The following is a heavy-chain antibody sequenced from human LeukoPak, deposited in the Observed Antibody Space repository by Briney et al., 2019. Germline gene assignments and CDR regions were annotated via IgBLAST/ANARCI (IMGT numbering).Heavy chain of an antibody. CDR3: ARRVWFGEGEYYFDY. V-gene: IGHV5-51*01. CDR2: IYPGDSDT. CDR1: GYNFTSYW. D-gene: IGHD3-10*01. Sequence: NLWESLKISRKGSGYNFTSYWIGLVRQVPGKGLEWMGIIYPGDSDTRYSPSFQGQVTISADKSISTAYLQWSSLKASDTAMYYCARRVWFGEGEYYFDYWGQGTLVTVSS. J-gene: IGHJ4*02.